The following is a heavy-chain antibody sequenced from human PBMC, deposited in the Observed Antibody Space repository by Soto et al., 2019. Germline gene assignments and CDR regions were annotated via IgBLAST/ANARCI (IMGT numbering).Heavy chain of an antibody. D-gene: IGHD2-21*01. V-gene: IGHV3-15*01. J-gene: IGHJ4*02. CDR2: IKTETAGGTT. CDR1: GFTFSSAS. Sequence: GGSLRLSCAASGFTFSSASMSWVRQAPGRGLEWVGRIKTETAGGTTDYAAPVKGRFTISRDDSKNTLSLQMNSLKTEDTAVYYCTTEEVVVIAAPDCWGQGTLVTVSS. CDR3: TTEEVVVIAAPDC.